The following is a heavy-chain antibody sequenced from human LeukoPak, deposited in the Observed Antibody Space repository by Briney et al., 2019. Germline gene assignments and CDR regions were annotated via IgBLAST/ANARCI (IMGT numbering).Heavy chain of an antibody. Sequence: SETLSLTCTVSGGSISNYYWNWIRQPPGKGLGLIGYIYYSGTTNYNPSLKSRVSMSVDTSKNQFSLKLSSVTAADTAVYYCARSDSSGRNWFDPWGQGTLVTVSS. CDR3: ARSDSSGRNWFDP. CDR1: GGSISNYY. V-gene: IGHV4-59*12. J-gene: IGHJ5*02. CDR2: IYYSGTT. D-gene: IGHD3-22*01.